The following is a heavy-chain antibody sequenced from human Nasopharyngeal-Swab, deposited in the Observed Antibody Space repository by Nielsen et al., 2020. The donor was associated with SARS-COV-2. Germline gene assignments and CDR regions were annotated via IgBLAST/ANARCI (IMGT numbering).Heavy chain of an antibody. CDR1: GYTFTSYY. D-gene: IGHD3-22*01. V-gene: IGHV1-46*01. J-gene: IGHJ4*02. Sequence: ASVQVSCKASGYTFTSYYMHWVRQAPAQGLEWMGIINPSGGSTSYAQKFQGRVTMTRDTSTSTVYMELSSLRSEDTAVYYCARRGDYYDSSGYMYYFDYWGQGTLVTVSS. CDR3: ARRGDYYDSSGYMYYFDY. CDR2: INPSGGST.